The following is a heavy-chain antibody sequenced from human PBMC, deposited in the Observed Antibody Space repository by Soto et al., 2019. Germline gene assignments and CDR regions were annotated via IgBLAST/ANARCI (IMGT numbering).Heavy chain of an antibody. V-gene: IGHV3-73*02. Sequence: VQLVESGGGLVQPGGSLKLSCAASGFTFSGSAMHWVRQASGKGLEWVGRIRSKANSYATAYAASVKGRFTISRDDSKNTAYLQMNSLKTEDTAVYYCTRTRGYSYGYMGDWFDPWGQGTLVTVSS. J-gene: IGHJ5*02. CDR3: TRTRGYSYGYMGDWFDP. CDR2: IRSKANSYAT. CDR1: GFTFSGSA. D-gene: IGHD5-18*01.